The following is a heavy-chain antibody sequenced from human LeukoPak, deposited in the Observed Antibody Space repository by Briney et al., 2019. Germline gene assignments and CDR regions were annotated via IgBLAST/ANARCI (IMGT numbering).Heavy chain of an antibody. J-gene: IGHJ4*02. CDR1: GFTFSSYS. V-gene: IGHV3-48*01. Sequence: GGSLRLSCAASGFTFSSYSMNWVRQAPGKGLEWLSYISSSSSRSGSSAIYYADSVKSRFTISRDNAKNSLYLQMNSLRAEDTAVYYCARRPKTGKNFDYWGQGTLVTVSS. CDR3: ARRPKTGKNFDY. D-gene: IGHD7-27*01. CDR2: ISSSSSRSGSSAI.